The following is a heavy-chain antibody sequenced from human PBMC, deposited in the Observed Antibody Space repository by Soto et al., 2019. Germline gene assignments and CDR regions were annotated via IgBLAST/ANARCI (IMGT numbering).Heavy chain of an antibody. CDR3: AKHRGSGSPMYYNMDR. J-gene: IGHJ6*02. V-gene: IGHV3-23*01. CDR1: GFTFVNHA. Sequence: EVHLLESGGDLVQPGGSLRLSCTTSGFTFVNHAMSWVRQAPGMGLEWVSVIPDNGGLTLYAPAVRGRFTVSRDNSKNTVSLQMISLGAEDTAVYYCAKHRGSGSPMYYNMDRCSLGTAVTVSS. D-gene: IGHD3-10*01. CDR2: IPDNGGLT.